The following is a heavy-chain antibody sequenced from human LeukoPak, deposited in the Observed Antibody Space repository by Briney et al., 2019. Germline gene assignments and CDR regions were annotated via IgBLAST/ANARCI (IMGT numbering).Heavy chain of an antibody. CDR1: GYTFTSYG. V-gene: IGHV7-4-1*02. CDR3: ARDPTAAAGSPTGGY. Sequence: ASVKVSCKASGYTFTSYGISWVRQAPGQGLEWMGWINTNTGNPTYAQGFTGRFVFSLDTSVSTAYLQISSLKAEDTAVYYCARDPTAAAGSPTGGYWGQGTLVTVSS. D-gene: IGHD6-13*01. J-gene: IGHJ4*02. CDR2: INTNTGNP.